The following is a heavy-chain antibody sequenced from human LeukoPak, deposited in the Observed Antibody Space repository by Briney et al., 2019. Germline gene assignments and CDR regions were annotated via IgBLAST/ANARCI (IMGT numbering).Heavy chain of an antibody. V-gene: IGHV3-15*01. D-gene: IGHD3-16*01. J-gene: IGHJ4*02. CDR1: GFTFSIYS. CDR2: IKSKTDGGTI. CDR3: TTPLGGYYFDY. Sequence: GGSRRLSCAASGFTFSIYSMNWVRQAPGKGLEWVGHIKSKTDGGTIDYAAPVKGRFTISRDDSKNTLYLQMNSLKTEDSAVYYCTTPLGGYYFDYWGQGTLVTVSS.